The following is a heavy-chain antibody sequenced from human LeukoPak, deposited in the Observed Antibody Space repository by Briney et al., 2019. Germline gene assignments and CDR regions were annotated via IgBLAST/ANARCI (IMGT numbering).Heavy chain of an antibody. D-gene: IGHD4-17*01. CDR3: ARDKGTTHPGTFDI. J-gene: IGHJ3*02. Sequence: PGGSLRLSCAASGFTFSSYAMHWVRQAPGKGLEWVAVISYDGSNKYYADSVKGRFTISRDNSKNTLYLQMNSLRAEDTAVYYCARDKGTTHPGTFDIWGQGTMVTVSS. CDR1: GFTFSSYA. CDR2: ISYDGSNK. V-gene: IGHV3-30-3*01.